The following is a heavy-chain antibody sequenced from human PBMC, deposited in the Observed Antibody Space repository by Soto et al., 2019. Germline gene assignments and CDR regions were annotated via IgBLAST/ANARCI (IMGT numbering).Heavy chain of an antibody. V-gene: IGHV3-11*01. CDR3: AREWYGYSNYVGWFDP. J-gene: IGHJ5*02. CDR1: GFTFSDYY. D-gene: IGHD4-4*01. CDR2: ISSSGSTI. Sequence: GGSLSLSCATSGFTFSDYYMSWIRQAPGKGLEWVSYISSSGSTIYYADSVKGRFTISRDNAKNSLYLQMNSLRAEDTAVYYCAREWYGYSNYVGWFDPWGQGTLVTV.